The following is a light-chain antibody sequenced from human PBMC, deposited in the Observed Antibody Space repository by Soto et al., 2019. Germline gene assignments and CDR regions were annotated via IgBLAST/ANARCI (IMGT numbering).Light chain of an antibody. Sequence: DIPMTQSPSSLSASVVDRVTITCRASQGISNYLAWYQQKPGKVPQLLIYAASTLHSGVPSRFSGGGSGTNFTITITTLQPEDIATYYCQKYNDVPLTFGGGTKVDIK. CDR3: QKYNDVPLT. CDR2: AAS. J-gene: IGKJ4*01. CDR1: QGISNY. V-gene: IGKV1-27*01.